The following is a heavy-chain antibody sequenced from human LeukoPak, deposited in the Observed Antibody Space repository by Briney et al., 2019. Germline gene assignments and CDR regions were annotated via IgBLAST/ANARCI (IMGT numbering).Heavy chain of an antibody. CDR2: IYYSGST. D-gene: IGHD1-26*01. CDR1: GGSISSSSYY. CDR3: ARVGLSGSYSTIRVLSSVGGQIDY. Sequence: SETLSLTCTVSGGSISSSSYYWGWIRQPPGKGLEWIGSIYYSGSTYYNPSLKSRVTISVDTSKHQFSLKLSSVTAADSAVYYCARVGLSGSYSTIRVLSSVGGQIDYWGQGTLVTVSS. J-gene: IGHJ4*02. V-gene: IGHV4-39*07.